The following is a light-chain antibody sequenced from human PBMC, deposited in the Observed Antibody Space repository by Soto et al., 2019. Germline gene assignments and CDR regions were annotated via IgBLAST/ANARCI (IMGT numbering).Light chain of an antibody. CDR2: EVS. CDR1: SSDVGGYNY. CDR3: SSYGSTSTRYV. Sequence: QSALTQPASVPGSPGQSITISCTGTSSDVGGYNYVSWHQQHPGKAPKLMIYEVSNRPSGVSNRFSGSKSGNTASLTISGLQAEDEADYFCSSYGSTSTRYVFGTGTKLTVL. J-gene: IGLJ1*01. V-gene: IGLV2-14*01.